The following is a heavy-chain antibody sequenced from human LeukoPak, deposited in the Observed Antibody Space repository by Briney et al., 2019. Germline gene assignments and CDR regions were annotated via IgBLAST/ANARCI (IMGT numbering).Heavy chain of an antibody. Sequence: GGSLRLSCAASGFTFSSYEMNWVRQAPGKGLEWVSYISSSGSTIYYADSVKGRFTISRDNAKNSLNLQMNSLRVEDTAVYYRARDRIGWFDYWGQGTLVTVFS. D-gene: IGHD2-15*01. CDR2: ISSSGSTI. V-gene: IGHV3-48*03. CDR1: GFTFSSYE. CDR3: ARDRIGWFDY. J-gene: IGHJ4*02.